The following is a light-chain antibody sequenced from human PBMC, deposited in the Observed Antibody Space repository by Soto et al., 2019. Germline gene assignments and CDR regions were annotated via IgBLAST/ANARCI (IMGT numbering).Light chain of an antibody. Sequence: QSALTQPRSVSGSPGQSITISCTGSSSDVGSYNYVSWYQQHPGQAPKFMICDVNKRPSGVSHRFSGSKSGNTASLTISGLQADDEADYYCLSYAGSYNFVFGSGTKLTVL. J-gene: IGLJ1*01. CDR1: SSDVGSYNY. CDR2: DVN. V-gene: IGLV2-11*01. CDR3: LSYAGSYNFV.